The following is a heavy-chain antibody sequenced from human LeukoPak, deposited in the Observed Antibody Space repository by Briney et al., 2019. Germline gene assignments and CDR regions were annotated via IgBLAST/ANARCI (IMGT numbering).Heavy chain of an antibody. Sequence: SQTLSLTCTVSGGSISSGGYYWTWIRQHPGNGLEWIGYIYYSGSTYYNPSLKSRVTISVDTSKNQFSLKLSSVTAADTAVYYCARGREMTTRERWFDPWGQGTLVTVSS. J-gene: IGHJ5*02. D-gene: IGHD5-24*01. CDR2: IYYSGST. CDR3: ARGREMTTRERWFDP. V-gene: IGHV4-31*03. CDR1: GGSISSGGYY.